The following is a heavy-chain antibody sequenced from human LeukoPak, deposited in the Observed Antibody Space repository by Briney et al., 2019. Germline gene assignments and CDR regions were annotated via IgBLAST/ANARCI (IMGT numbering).Heavy chain of an antibody. CDR1: GGSISSYY. D-gene: IGHD6-19*01. V-gene: IGHV4-4*07. CDR3: ARGRYSSGWRVLDY. Sequence: PSETLSLTCTVSGGSISSYYWSWLRQPAGKGLEWIGRIYTSGSTDYNPSLKSRVTMSVDTSKNQFSLKLSSVTAADTAVYYCARGRYSSGWRVLDYWGQGTLVTVSS. CDR2: IYTSGST. J-gene: IGHJ4*02.